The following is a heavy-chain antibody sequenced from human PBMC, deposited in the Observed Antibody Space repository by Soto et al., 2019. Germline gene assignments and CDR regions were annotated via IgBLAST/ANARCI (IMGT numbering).Heavy chain of an antibody. CDR1: GVTFSSYA. CDR2: VSKSGLDT. Sequence: PGGSLRLSCVASGVTFSSYAMSWVRQAPGKGLEWVSAVSKSGLDTNYADFVKGRFTISRDNAKNSLYLQMNSLRAEDTAVYYCARSIAARLNWFDPWGQGTLVTVSS. V-gene: IGHV3-23*01. J-gene: IGHJ5*02. CDR3: ARSIAARLNWFDP. D-gene: IGHD6-6*01.